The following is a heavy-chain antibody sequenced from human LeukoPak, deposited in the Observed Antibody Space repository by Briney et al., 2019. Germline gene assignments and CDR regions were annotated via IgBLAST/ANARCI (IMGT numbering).Heavy chain of an antibody. V-gene: IGHV4-61*05. D-gene: IGHD3-10*01. Sequence: SETLSLTCTVSGDTISTSFYYWSWIRQPPGKGLEWIGYIYYSGSTNYNPSLKSRVTISVDTSKNQFSLKLSSVTAADTAVYYCARRKITMVRGVTGAFDIWGQGTMVTVSS. CDR2: IYYSGST. CDR3: ARRKITMVRGVTGAFDI. CDR1: GDTISTSFYY. J-gene: IGHJ3*02.